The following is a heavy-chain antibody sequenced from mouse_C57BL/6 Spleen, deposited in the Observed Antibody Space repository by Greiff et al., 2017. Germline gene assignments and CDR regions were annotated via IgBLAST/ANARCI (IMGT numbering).Heavy chain of an antibody. CDR1: GFTFSNYW. D-gene: IGHD1-1*01. V-gene: IGHV6-3*01. CDR3: TLNYYGSSYDWYFDV. Sequence: EVKLQESGGGLVQPGGSMKLSCVASGFTFSNYWMNWVRQSPEKGLEWVAQIRLKSDNYATHYAESVKGRFTISRDDSKSSVYLQMNNLRAEDTRIYYCTLNYYGSSYDWYFDVWGTGTTVTVSS. CDR2: IRLKSDNYAT. J-gene: IGHJ1*03.